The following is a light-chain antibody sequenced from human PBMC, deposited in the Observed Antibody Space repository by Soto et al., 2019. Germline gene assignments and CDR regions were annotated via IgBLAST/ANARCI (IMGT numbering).Light chain of an antibody. CDR1: QGLLLSIGNNY. V-gene: IGKV2-28*01. J-gene: IGKJ2*01. CDR2: LGS. Sequence: DIVMTQSPLSLPVTPGGSASISCRSSQGLLLSIGNNYLDWYLQKQGQSPQLLIYLGSNRASGVTDRFSGSGSGTDFTLKISRVEAEDVGVYYCMHALQTPYTFGQGTKLEIK. CDR3: MHALQTPYT.